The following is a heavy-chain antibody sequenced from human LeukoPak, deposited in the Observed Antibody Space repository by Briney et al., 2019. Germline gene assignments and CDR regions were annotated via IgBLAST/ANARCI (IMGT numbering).Heavy chain of an antibody. J-gene: IGHJ6*03. D-gene: IGHD2-2*02. CDR2: INHSGST. V-gene: IGHV4-34*01. Sequence: SETLSLTCAVYGVSFSGYYWTWIRQPPGKGLEWIGEINHSGSTNYNPSLKSRVTISVDTSKNQFSLKLSSVTAADTAVYYCARSPYCSSSSCYSWRGATRRYYYYMDVWGKGTTVTVSS. CDR1: GVSFSGYY. CDR3: ARSPYCSSSSCYSWRGATRRYYYYMDV.